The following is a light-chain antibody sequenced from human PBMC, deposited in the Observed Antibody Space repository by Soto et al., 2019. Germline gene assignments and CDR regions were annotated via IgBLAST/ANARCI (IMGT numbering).Light chain of an antibody. CDR1: QSVSNNY. CDR3: QQYGSSGT. J-gene: IGKJ1*01. Sequence: EVVLTQSPGTLPLSPGERATLSCRASQSVSNNYLAWYQQKPGQAPRLLIYGASNRATGIPDRFSGSGFGTDFTLTISRLEPEDFAVYYCQQYGSSGTFGQGTKVDIK. V-gene: IGKV3-20*01. CDR2: GAS.